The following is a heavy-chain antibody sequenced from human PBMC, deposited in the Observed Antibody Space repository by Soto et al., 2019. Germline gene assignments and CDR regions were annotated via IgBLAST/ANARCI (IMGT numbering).Heavy chain of an antibody. CDR2: IYWNDDE. V-gene: IGHV2-5*01. CDR1: GFSLTTSGVG. CDR3: ATQRRSSGDAFDF. J-gene: IGHJ3*01. Sequence: GPTLVNPTQTLTLTCTFSGFSLTTSGVGVGWIRQPPGKALEWLAPIYWNDDERYSPSLRSRLTITKDTSKNQVVLTMTNMEDVETATYYCATQRRSSGDAFDFWGQGTMVTVSS. D-gene: IGHD6-6*01.